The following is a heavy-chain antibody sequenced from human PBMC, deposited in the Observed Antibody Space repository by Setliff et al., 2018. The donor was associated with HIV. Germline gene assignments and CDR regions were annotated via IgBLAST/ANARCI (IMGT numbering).Heavy chain of an antibody. CDR3: VRGEYYDVSAIYHDDR. CDR2: AIHSGIT. J-gene: IGHJ4*02. Sequence: KTSETLSLTCGVYGGSVSAYEWRWIRQPPGKGLEWIGEAIHSGITYNPSLRSRVTISLDTSKNQLSLNLTSVTAADTAVYYCVRGEYYDVSAIYHDDRWGQGTLVTVSS. D-gene: IGHD3-16*01. CDR1: GGSVSAYE. V-gene: IGHV4-34*01.